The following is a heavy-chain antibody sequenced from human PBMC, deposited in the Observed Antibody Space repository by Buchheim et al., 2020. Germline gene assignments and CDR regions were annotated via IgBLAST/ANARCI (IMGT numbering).Heavy chain of an antibody. V-gene: IGHV3-23*04. CDR2: LPISGDFT. CDR3: AKEVRPNDF. CDR1: GFTFSSAA. J-gene: IGHJ4*02. Sequence: EVHLVQSGGGLVQPGGSLRLSCEASGFTFSSAAMTWVRQAPGKGLEWVSSLPISGDFTYYADSVRGRFSISRDNSKNTLSLQMNSLRAEDTAVYYCAKEVRPNDFWGQGTL.